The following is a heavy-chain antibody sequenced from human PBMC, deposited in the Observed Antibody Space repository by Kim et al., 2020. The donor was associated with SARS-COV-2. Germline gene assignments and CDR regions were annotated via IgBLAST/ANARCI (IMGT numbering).Heavy chain of an antibody. J-gene: IGHJ4*02. D-gene: IGHD3-10*01. V-gene: IGHV1-58*01. CDR3: AADRGVLWFGELLYY. Sequence: QKFQERVTITRDMSTSTAYMELSSLRSEDTAVYYCAADRGVLWFGELLYYWGQGTLVTVSS.